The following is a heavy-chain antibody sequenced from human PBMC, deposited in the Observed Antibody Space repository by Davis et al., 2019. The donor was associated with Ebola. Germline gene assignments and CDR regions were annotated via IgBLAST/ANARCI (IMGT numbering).Heavy chain of an antibody. CDR2: ISGSGGST. CDR1: GFTFSSYS. D-gene: IGHD6-13*01. CDR3: AKAAAAGTSIFDY. Sequence: GESLKISCAASGFTFSSYSMSWIRQAPGKGPEWVSAISGSGGSTYYADSVKGRFTISRDNSKNTLYLQMNSLRAEDTAVYYCAKAAAAGTSIFDYWGQGTLVTVSS. V-gene: IGHV3-23*01. J-gene: IGHJ4*02.